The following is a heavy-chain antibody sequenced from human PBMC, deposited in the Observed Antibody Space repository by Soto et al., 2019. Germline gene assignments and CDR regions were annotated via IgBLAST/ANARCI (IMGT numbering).Heavy chain of an antibody. J-gene: IGHJ3*02. CDR3: ARASTYDSSGYYYWNAFDI. Sequence: ASVKVSCKASGGTFSSYAISWVRQAPGQGLEWMGGIIPIFGTANYAQKFQGRVTITADESTSTAYMELSSLRSEDTAVYYCARASTYDSSGYYYWNAFDIWGQGTMVTVS. D-gene: IGHD3-22*01. CDR2: IIPIFGTA. CDR1: GGTFSSYA. V-gene: IGHV1-69*13.